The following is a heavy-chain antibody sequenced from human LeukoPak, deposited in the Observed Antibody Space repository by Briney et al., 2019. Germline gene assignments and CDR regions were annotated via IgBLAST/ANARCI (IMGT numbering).Heavy chain of an antibody. D-gene: IGHD1-26*01. CDR1: GGTFSSYA. Sequence: AASVKVSCKASGGTFSSYAISWVRQAPGQGLEWMGGIIPIFGTANYAQKFQGRVTMTRDMSTSTVYMELSSLRSEDTAVYYCARGGASGSYQVEYWGQGTLVTVSS. V-gene: IGHV1-69*05. J-gene: IGHJ4*02. CDR2: IIPIFGTA. CDR3: ARGGASGSYQVEY.